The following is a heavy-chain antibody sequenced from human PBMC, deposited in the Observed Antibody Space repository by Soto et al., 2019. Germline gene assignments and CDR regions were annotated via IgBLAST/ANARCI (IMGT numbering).Heavy chain of an antibody. Sequence: SETLSLTCSVSGGSISSYLWGWIRQPPRKGLEWIGYIYHSGSTNYNPSLKSRVTMSVEMSKNQFSLKLSSVTAADTAVYYCARNTDSSGYYDFDYWGQGTLVTVSS. V-gene: IGHV4-59*01. CDR1: GGSISSYL. CDR3: ARNTDSSGYYDFDY. D-gene: IGHD3-22*01. CDR2: IYHSGST. J-gene: IGHJ4*02.